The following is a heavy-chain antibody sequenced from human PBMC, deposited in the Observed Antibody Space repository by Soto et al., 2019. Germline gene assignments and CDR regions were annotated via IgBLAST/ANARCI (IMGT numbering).Heavy chain of an antibody. J-gene: IGHJ6*02. CDR3: ARVRAGAANGYYGMDV. CDR1: GFTLSDYE. Sequence: GSLRLSCLASGFTLSDYELHWVRQAPGKGLEWVSYISTRGSTIYYADSVKGRFTISRDNAKNSLYLEVNRLRPEDTGVYYCARVRAGAANGYYGMDVWGQGTTVTVSS. V-gene: IGHV3-48*03. D-gene: IGHD1-26*01. CDR2: ISTRGSTI.